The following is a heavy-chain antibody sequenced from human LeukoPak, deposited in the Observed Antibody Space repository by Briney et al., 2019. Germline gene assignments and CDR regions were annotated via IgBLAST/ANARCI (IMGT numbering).Heavy chain of an antibody. CDR2: MNPTSGDT. CDR3: ARVVMKAFYYYYMDV. D-gene: IGHD2-21*01. CDR1: GYRFTHYD. Sequence: GASVKVSCKASGYRFTHYDFTWVRQAPGQGLEGRGGMNPTSGDTGYAQKYQGRVTMTRSMSKNTAYMELSRLRSEDTAVSFCARVVMKAFYYYYMDVWGKGTTIIISS. J-gene: IGHJ6*03. V-gene: IGHV1-8*01.